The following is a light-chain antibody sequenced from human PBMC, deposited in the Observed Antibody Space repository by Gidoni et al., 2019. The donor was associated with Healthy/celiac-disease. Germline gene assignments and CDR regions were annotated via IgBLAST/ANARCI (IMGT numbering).Light chain of an antibody. CDR3: AAWDDSLNGVV. CDR2: SNN. Sequence: QSVLTQRPSASGTPGQRVTISCSGSSSNIGSDTVNWYQQLAGTAPQLLIYSNNQRPSGLPDRFSGSKSGTSASLAVSGLQSEDEADYYCAAWDDSLNGVVFGGGTKLPVL. CDR1: SSNIGSDT. V-gene: IGLV1-44*01. J-gene: IGLJ2*01.